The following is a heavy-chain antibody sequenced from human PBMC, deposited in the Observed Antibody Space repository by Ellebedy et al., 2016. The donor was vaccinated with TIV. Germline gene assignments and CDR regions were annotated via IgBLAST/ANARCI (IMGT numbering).Heavy chain of an antibody. V-gene: IGHV1-3*01. CDR2: INAGNGNT. CDR1: GYTFTSYA. Sequence: AASVKVSCKASGYTFTSYAMHWVRQAPGQRLEWMGWINAGNGNTKYSQKFQGRVTITRDTSASTAYMELSSLRSEDTAVYYCARERIDPVKQLVYPPDYWGQGTLVTVSS. D-gene: IGHD6-13*01. CDR3: ARERIDPVKQLVYPPDY. J-gene: IGHJ4*02.